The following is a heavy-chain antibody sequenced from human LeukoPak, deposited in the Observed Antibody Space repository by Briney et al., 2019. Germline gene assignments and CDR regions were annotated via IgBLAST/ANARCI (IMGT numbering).Heavy chain of an antibody. D-gene: IGHD3-10*01. CDR2: IRYDGSHK. CDR3: AKDLLKEGSHGSGIDWFDP. V-gene: IGHV3-30*02. J-gene: IGHJ5*02. Sequence: PGGSLRLSCAASGFIFSNYGMHWVRQAPGKGLEWVSFIRYDGSHKHYADSVKGRFTISRENSKKTLYLQMNSLRPEDTAMYYCAKDLLKEGSHGSGIDWFDPWGQGAQVTVSS. CDR1: GFIFSNYG.